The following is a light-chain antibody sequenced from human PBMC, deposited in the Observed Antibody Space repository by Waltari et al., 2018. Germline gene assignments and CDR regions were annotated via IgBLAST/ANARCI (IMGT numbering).Light chain of an antibody. CDR1: SNNVGNQG. CDR3: SAWDSSLSAWV. J-gene: IGLJ3*02. Sequence: QAGLTQPPSVSKDLRQTATLTCTGNSNNVGNQGAAWLQQHQGHPPKLLSYRNNNRPSGISGRFSASTSGNTASLTISGLQPEDEADYYCSAWDSSLSAWVFGGGTKLTVL. V-gene: IGLV10-54*04. CDR2: RNN.